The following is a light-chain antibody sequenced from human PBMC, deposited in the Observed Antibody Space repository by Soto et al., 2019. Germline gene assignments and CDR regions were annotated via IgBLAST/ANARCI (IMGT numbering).Light chain of an antibody. CDR1: QTIRTY. CDR3: QQTYSTLNS. CDR2: TAS. Sequence: DIQVTQSPSSLSASVGDRVTITCRASQTIRTYLNWYQQRPGKPPKLLIHTASTLQSGVPSRFSGSGSGTDFTLTISRLQPEDFATYYCQQTYSTLNSFGQGTKLEIK. V-gene: IGKV1-39*01. J-gene: IGKJ2*03.